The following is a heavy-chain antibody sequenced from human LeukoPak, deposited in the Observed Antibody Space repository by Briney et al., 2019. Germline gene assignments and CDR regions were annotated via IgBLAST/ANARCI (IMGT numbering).Heavy chain of an antibody. CDR2: IWYDGSNE. CDR3: ARDRYSGVADY. V-gene: IGHV3-33*01. J-gene: IGHJ4*02. CDR1: GFTFSSYG. Sequence: RSLRLSCAASGFTFSSYGMHWGRQAPGKGLEWVAVIWYDGSNEYYADSVKGRFTISRDNSKNTLYLQMNSLRAEDTAVYYCARDRYSGVADYWGQGTLVTVSS. D-gene: IGHD1-26*01.